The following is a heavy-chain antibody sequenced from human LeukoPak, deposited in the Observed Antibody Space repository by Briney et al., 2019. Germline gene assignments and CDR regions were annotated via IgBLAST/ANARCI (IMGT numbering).Heavy chain of an antibody. CDR1: GFTFSSYE. Sequence: GGSLRLSCAASGFTFSSYEMNWVRQAPGKGLEWVSYISSSGSTIYYADSVKGRFTISRDNAKNSLYLQMNSLRAEDTAVYYCAREGIQLWTQDAFDIWGQGTMVTVSS. CDR2: ISSSGSTI. CDR3: AREGIQLWTQDAFDI. V-gene: IGHV3-48*03. J-gene: IGHJ3*02. D-gene: IGHD5-18*01.